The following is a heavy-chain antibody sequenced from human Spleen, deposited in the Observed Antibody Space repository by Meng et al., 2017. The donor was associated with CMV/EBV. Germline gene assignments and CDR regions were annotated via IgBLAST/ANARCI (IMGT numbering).Heavy chain of an antibody. D-gene: IGHD2-15*01. Sequence: SGYTITKYGMKWGRQAPGQGVGWVGWINTNTGSPTYAQNFTGRFVFSLDTSVSTAYLQSSSLKAEDTAFYYCERDPICGGGSCYLQHWGQGTLVTVSS. J-gene: IGHJ1*01. CDR3: ERDPICGGGSCYLQH. CDR1: GYTITKYG. CDR2: INTNTGSP. V-gene: IGHV7-4-1*02.